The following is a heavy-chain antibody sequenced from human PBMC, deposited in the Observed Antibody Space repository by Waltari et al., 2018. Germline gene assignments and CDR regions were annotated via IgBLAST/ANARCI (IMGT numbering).Heavy chain of an antibody. CDR3: TRWSYYLGAFDI. CDR2: IWYDGSNK. V-gene: IGHV3-33*01. CDR1: GFTFSSYG. D-gene: IGHD2-15*01. J-gene: IGHJ3*02. Sequence: QVQLVESGGGVVQPGRSLRLSCAASGFTFSSYGMHWVRQAPGKGLEWVAVIWYDGSNKYYADSVKGRFTISRDKSKNTLYLQMNSLRAEDTAVYYCTRWSYYLGAFDIWGQGTMVTVSS.